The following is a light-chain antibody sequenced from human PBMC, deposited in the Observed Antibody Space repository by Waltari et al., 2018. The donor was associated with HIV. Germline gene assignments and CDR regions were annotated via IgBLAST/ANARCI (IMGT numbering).Light chain of an antibody. CDR1: SSTIGAGYD. Sequence: QSVLTQPPSVSGAPGQRVTISCTGSSSTIGAGYDVHWSQQLPATAPTLLIYGTNNRPSGVPDRFSGSKSGTSASLAITGLQAEDEAEYYCQSYDSSLSGWVVFGGGTKVTVL. CDR3: QSYDSSLSGWVV. V-gene: IGLV1-40*01. J-gene: IGLJ2*01. CDR2: GTN.